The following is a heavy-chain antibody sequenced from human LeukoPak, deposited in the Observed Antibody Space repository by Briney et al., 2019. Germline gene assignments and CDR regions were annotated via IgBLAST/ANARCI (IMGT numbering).Heavy chain of an antibody. CDR1: GGSFSGYY. Sequence: PSETLSLTCAVYGGSFSGYYWSWIRQPPGKGLEWIGEINHSGSTNYNPSLKSRVTISVDTSKNQFSLKMSSVTAEDTAVYYCARDSLYYSYSYMDVWGKGTTVTVSS. CDR3: ARDSLYYSYSYMDV. D-gene: IGHD2-15*01. CDR2: INHSGST. V-gene: IGHV4-34*01. J-gene: IGHJ6*03.